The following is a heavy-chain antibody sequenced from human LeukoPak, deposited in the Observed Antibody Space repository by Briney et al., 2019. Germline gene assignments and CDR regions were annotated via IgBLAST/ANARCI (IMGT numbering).Heavy chain of an antibody. D-gene: IGHD5-24*01. CDR2: ISGSGAST. Sequence: GGSLRLSCAASGFTFSSYAMSWVRQAPGKGLEWVSTISGSGASTYYADSVKGRFTISRDNSKSTLYLQMNSLRAEDTAVYYCAKDRYKISARGSFDYWGQGTLVTVSS. J-gene: IGHJ4*02. V-gene: IGHV3-23*01. CDR3: AKDRYKISARGSFDY. CDR1: GFTFSSYA.